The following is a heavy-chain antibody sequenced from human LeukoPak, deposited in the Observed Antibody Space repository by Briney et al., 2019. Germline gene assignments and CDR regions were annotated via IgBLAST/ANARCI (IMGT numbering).Heavy chain of an antibody. CDR3: ARGVVDPNYYYYGMDV. Sequence: GGSLRLSCAASGFTFRSYWMHWVRQAPGKGLVWVSRINSDGSSTSYADSVKGRFTISRDNAKNTLYLQMNSLRAEDTAVYYCARGVVDPNYYYYGMDVWGQGTTVTVSS. CDR1: GFTFRSYW. V-gene: IGHV3-74*01. D-gene: IGHD2-15*01. CDR2: INSDGSST. J-gene: IGHJ6*02.